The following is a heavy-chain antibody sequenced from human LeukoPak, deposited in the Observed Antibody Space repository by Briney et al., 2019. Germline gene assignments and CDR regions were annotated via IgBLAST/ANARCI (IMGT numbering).Heavy chain of an antibody. CDR3: ARGEMATIFL. CDR1: GGSINNDY. Sequence: SETLSLTCSVSGGSINNDYWTWIRQPPGKGLEWIGYIYYSGSTNYNPSLKSRVTISLDPSKTQFSLKLNSVTAADMAVYFCARGEMATIFLWGQGTLVTVSS. D-gene: IGHD5-24*01. CDR2: IYYSGST. V-gene: IGHV4-59*01. J-gene: IGHJ4*02.